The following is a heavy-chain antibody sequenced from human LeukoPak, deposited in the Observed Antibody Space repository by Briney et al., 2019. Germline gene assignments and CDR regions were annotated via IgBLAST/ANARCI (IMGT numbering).Heavy chain of an antibody. CDR2: ISYDGSHK. V-gene: IGHV3-30*18. CDR1: GFTFSSYG. CDR3: AKGVYNILTGYVYYGMDV. J-gene: IGHJ6*02. D-gene: IGHD3-9*01. Sequence: PGRSLRLSCAASGFTFSSYGMHWVRQAPGKGLEWVAVISYDGSHKNYADSVKGRFTISRDNSKNTLDLQMNSLRAEDTAVYYCAKGVYNILTGYVYYGMDVWGQGTTVTVSS.